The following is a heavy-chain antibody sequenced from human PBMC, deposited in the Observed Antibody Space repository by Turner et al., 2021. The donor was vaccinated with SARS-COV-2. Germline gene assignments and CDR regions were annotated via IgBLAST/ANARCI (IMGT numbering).Heavy chain of an antibody. CDR2: IKQDVSKK. CDR3: AREESGSFGAYGMDV. J-gene: IGHJ6*02. D-gene: IGHD2-15*01. Sequence: EVKLVESGGGLVQPGGSLRLSCAASGFTFSSDWMNWVRQAQGKGLEWVANIKQDVSKKYYVDSVKGRFTISRDNAKNSLYLQMNSLRAEDTAVYYCAREESGSFGAYGMDVWGQGTTVTVSS. CDR1: GFTFSSDW. V-gene: IGHV3-7*03.